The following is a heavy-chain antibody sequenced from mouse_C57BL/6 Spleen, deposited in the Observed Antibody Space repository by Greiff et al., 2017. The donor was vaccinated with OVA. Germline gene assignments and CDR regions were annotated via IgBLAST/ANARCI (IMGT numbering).Heavy chain of an antibody. Sequence: EVQLVESGGDLVKPGGSLKLSCAASGFTFSSYGMSWVRQTPDKRLEWVATISSGGSSTYYPDSVKGRFTISRDNAKNTLYLQMSSLKSEDTAMYYCARHGDSNYYFDYWGQGTTLTVSS. CDR3: ARHGDSNYYFDY. CDR2: ISSGGSST. J-gene: IGHJ2*01. D-gene: IGHD2-5*01. V-gene: IGHV5-6*01. CDR1: GFTFSSYG.